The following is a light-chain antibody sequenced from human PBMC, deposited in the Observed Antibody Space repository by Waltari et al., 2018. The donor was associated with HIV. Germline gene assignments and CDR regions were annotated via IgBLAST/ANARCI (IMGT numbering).Light chain of an antibody. CDR3: QQSYTTSLT. V-gene: IGKV1-39*01. J-gene: IGKJ3*01. CDR2: AAS. CDR1: QSISSN. Sequence: DIKMTQSPSSLSASIGDRVIMTCRRSQSISSNLNRFQQRPGKAPKLLIYAASSLEGGVPSSFSGSGSRTDCTLTISSLQPSDFATYYCQQSYTTSLTFGPGTTADSK.